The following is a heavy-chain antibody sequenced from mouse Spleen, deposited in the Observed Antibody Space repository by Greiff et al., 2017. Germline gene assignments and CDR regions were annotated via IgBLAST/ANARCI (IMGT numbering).Heavy chain of an antibody. CDR3: TRQDGSIFAY. CDR1: GYTFTDYE. Sequence: VKLVESGAELVRPGASVTLSCKASGYTFTDYEMHWVKQTPVHGLEWIGAIDPETGGTAYNQKFKGKAILTADKSSSTAYMELRSLTSEDSAVYYCTRQDGSIFAYWGQGTLVTVSA. D-gene: IGHD2-3*01. V-gene: IGHV1-15*01. J-gene: IGHJ3*01. CDR2: IDPETGGT.